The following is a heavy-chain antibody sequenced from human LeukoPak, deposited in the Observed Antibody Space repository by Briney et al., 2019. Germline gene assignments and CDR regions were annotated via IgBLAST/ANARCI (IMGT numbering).Heavy chain of an antibody. CDR1: RFTFSNAW. Sequence: GGSLRLSCAASRFTFSNAWMSWVRQAPGKGLEWVGRIKSKTDGGTTDYAAPVKGRFTISRDDSKNTLYLQMNSLQTEDTAVYYCAKDGIVATITYFDYWGQGTLVTVSS. V-gene: IGHV3-15*01. CDR3: AKDGIVATITYFDY. CDR2: IKSKTDGGTT. J-gene: IGHJ4*02. D-gene: IGHD5-12*01.